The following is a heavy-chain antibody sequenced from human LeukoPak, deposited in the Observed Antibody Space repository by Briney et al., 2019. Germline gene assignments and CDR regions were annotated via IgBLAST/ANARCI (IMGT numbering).Heavy chain of an antibody. D-gene: IGHD3-16*01. J-gene: IGHJ4*02. CDR3: ASYVHTYFLAY. V-gene: IGHV1-46*01. CDR1: GYTFTSYY. CDR2: INPSGGST. Sequence: ASVKVSCKASGYTFTSYYMHWVRQAPGQGLEWMGIINPSGGSTSYAQQFQGRATMTRDTSTSTVYVELSSLRSEDTAVYYCASYVHTYFLAYWGQGTLVTVSS.